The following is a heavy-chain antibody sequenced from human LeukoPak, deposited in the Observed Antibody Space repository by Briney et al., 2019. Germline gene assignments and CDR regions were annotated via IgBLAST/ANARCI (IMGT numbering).Heavy chain of an antibody. D-gene: IGHD4-11*01. CDR3: AREAYTNTWPIDY. V-gene: IGHV3-7*01. CDR1: GFSFNRFW. CDR2: IKKDGSEK. Sequence: GGSLRLSCAASGFSFNRFWMSWVRQAPGKGLEWVANIKKDGSEKYYADSVKGRFTISRDNAKNSLYLQMISLRAEDTAVYYCAREAYTNTWPIDYWGQGALVTVSS. J-gene: IGHJ4*02.